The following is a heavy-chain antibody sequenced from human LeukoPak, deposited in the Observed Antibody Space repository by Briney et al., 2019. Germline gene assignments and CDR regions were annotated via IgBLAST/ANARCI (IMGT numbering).Heavy chain of an antibody. CDR1: GFTFSSYG. Sequence: GSLRLSCAASGFTFSSYGMTWVRQAPGKGLEWVSYIRSTSNTIYYADSVKGRFTISRDNAKNSLYLQMDNLRAEDTAVYYCATDDGGHYYGSGSLRYWGQGTLVTVSS. V-gene: IGHV3-48*04. CDR3: ATDDGGHYYGSGSLRY. D-gene: IGHD3-10*01. CDR2: IRSTSNTI. J-gene: IGHJ4*02.